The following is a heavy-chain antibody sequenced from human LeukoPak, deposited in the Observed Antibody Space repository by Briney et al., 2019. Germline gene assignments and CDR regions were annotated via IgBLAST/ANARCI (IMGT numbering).Heavy chain of an antibody. V-gene: IGHV1-18*01. Sequence: ASVKVSCKASGGTFSNYAISWVRQAPGQGLEWMGWINGYNDNTNYAQKLQGRVTMTTDTSTSTAYMELRSLRSDDTAVFYCARLGDYYSYYMDVWGKGTTVTVSS. CDR1: GGTFSNYA. CDR3: ARLGDYYSYYMDV. J-gene: IGHJ6*03. D-gene: IGHD3-10*01. CDR2: INGYNDNT.